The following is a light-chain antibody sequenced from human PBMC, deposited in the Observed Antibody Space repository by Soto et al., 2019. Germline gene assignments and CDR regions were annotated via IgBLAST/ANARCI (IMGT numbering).Light chain of an antibody. CDR2: WAS. V-gene: IGKV4-1*01. J-gene: IGKJ1*01. Sequence: DIVMTQSPDSLAVSLGESATINCKSSQSVFYSSNNKNYLAWYQQKPGQPPKLPIYWASTRESGVPDRFSGSGSGTDLTLTISSLQAEDVAVYYCQQYYSTPTFGQGTKVEIK. CDR1: QSVFYSSNNKNY. CDR3: QQYYSTPT.